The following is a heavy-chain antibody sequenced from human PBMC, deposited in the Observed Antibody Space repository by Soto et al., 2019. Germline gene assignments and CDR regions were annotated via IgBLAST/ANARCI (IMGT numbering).Heavy chain of an antibody. CDR3: AKKGQGTYHFDY. V-gene: IGHV3-23*01. J-gene: IGHJ4*02. Sequence: EVQLLESGGGLVQPGGSLRLSCAASGFTFSSYAMSWVRQAPGKGLEWVSGISGSGGSTYYADSVKGRFTISRDSSKNTLYLQMNSLGAEDTAVYYCAKKGQGTYHFDYWGQGTLVTVAS. CDR1: GFTFSSYA. D-gene: IGHD2-2*01. CDR2: ISGSGGST.